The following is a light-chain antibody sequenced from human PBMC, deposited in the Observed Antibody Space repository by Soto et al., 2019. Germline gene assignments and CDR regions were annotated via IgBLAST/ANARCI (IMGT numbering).Light chain of an antibody. V-gene: IGLV1-51*02. J-gene: IGLJ3*02. CDR2: ENN. Sequence: QSVLTQPHSVSAAPGQTVTISCSGSSSNIGNNYASWYQQLPGTAPTLLIYENNNRPSGIPYRFSGSKSGTSATLGITGLQTGDEVDYYCGTWDSSLSVWVFGGGTKLTVL. CDR3: GTWDSSLSVWV. CDR1: SSNIGNNY.